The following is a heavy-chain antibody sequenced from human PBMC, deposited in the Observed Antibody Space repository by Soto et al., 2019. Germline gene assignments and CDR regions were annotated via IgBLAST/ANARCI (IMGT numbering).Heavy chain of an antibody. D-gene: IGHD4-17*01. CDR2: IIPILGIA. V-gene: IGHV1-69*04. Sequence: ASVKVSCKASGGTFSSYTISWVRQAPGQGLEWMGRIIPILGIANYAQKFQGRVTITADKSTSTAYMELSSLRSEDTAVYYCAREVYGDYVGGYYYYYMDVWGKGTTVTVSS. J-gene: IGHJ6*03. CDR1: GGTFSSYT. CDR3: AREVYGDYVGGYYYYYMDV.